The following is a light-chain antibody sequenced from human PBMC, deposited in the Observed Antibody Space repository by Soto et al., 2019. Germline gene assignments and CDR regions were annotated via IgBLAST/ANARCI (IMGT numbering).Light chain of an antibody. CDR1: SSDVGSYNL. CDR2: EVS. V-gene: IGLV2-23*02. J-gene: IGLJ1*01. CDR3: CSYAGSSYV. Sequence: QSALTQPASVSGSPGQSITISCTGNSSDVGSYNLVSWYQQHPVKAPKLMIYEVSKRPSGVSNRFSGSKSGNTASLTISGLQAEDEADYYCCSYAGSSYVFGTGTKITVL.